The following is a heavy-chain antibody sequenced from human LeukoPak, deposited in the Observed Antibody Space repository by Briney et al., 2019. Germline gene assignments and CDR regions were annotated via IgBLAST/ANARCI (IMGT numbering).Heavy chain of an antibody. V-gene: IGHV1-46*04. CDR3: ARDNSGWSVDY. D-gene: IGHD6-19*01. CDR1: GYTFTSYY. Sequence: ASVKVSCKASGYTFTSYYMHWGRQAPGQGLEWMGIISPSGDYTRYAQKLQGRVSMTLDTSTSTVYMELNSLESEDTAMYYCARDNSGWSVDYWGQGTLVTVTS. J-gene: IGHJ4*02. CDR2: ISPSGDYT.